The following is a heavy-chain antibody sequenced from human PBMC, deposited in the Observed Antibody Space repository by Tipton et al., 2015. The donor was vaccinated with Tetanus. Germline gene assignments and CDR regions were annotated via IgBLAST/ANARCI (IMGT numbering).Heavy chain of an antibody. Sequence: QLVQSGAEVKKPGSSVKVSCKVSGGSFSTYVISWVRQAPGQGLEWMGGIIPIFGTINYAQSFQGRVTISADKSTSTAHMELNSLRAEDTAVYYCARDSYYYDSRSFPGYFDLWGRGTLVTVSS. CDR3: ARDSYYYDSRSFPGYFDL. J-gene: IGHJ2*01. CDR2: IIPIFGTI. D-gene: IGHD3-22*01. V-gene: IGHV1-69*06. CDR1: GGSFSTYV.